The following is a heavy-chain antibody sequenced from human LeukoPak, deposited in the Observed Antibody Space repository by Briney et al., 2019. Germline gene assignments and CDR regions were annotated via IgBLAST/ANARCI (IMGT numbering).Heavy chain of an antibody. D-gene: IGHD6-13*01. V-gene: IGHV3-23*01. CDR1: GFIFSSYA. CDR2: VSGSGDST. Sequence: GGSLRLSCAASGFIFSSYAMSWVRQAPGKGLEWVSTVSGSGDSTYYADSVKGRFTISRDNSKNTLYLQMNSLRAEDTAVYYCAKPPPDSSSWLFDFWGQGTLVTVSS. CDR3: AKPPPDSSSWLFDF. J-gene: IGHJ4*02.